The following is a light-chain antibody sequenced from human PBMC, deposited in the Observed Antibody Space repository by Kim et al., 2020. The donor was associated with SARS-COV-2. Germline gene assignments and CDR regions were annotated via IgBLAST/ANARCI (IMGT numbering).Light chain of an antibody. CDR2: AAS. J-gene: IGKJ4*01. CDR3: QQLNSYPLT. V-gene: IGKV1-9*01. CDR1: QGISSY. Sequence: ASVGDRVTITCRASQGISSYLAWYQQKPGKAPKLLIYAASTLQSGVPSRFSGSGSGTEFTLTISSLQPEDFATYNCQQLNSYPLTFGGGTKVDIK.